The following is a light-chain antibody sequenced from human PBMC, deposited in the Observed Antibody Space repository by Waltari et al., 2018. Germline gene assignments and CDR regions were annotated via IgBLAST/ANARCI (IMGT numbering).Light chain of an antibody. CDR3: LQGYGTPRT. Sequence: DIQMTQSPSSLSASVGDRVTITCRASQSIGIYLNWFQQKPGKSPMFLIFAASSLQSGVTSRFSGSGSGTGFTLTISSIQPEDFATYYCLQGYGTPRTFGQGTKLEIK. CDR1: QSIGIY. V-gene: IGKV1-39*01. CDR2: AAS. J-gene: IGKJ2*01.